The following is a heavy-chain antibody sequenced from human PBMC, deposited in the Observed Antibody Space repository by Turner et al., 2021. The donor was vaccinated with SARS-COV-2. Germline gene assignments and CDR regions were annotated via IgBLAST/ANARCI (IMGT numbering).Heavy chain of an antibody. D-gene: IGHD3-22*01. CDR2: ISSSSSYI. CDR3: ARGTYYYDSSVYSGTNWFDP. Sequence: VQLVESGSGVVQPGRSLRLSCAASGFTFSGYGMHWVRQAPGKGLEWVSSISSSSSYIYYADSVKCRFTISRDNDKNSLYLQMNSLRAEDTAVYYCARGTYYYDSSVYSGTNWFDPWGQGTLVTVSS. J-gene: IGHJ5*02. V-gene: IGHV3-21*01. CDR1: GFTFSGYG.